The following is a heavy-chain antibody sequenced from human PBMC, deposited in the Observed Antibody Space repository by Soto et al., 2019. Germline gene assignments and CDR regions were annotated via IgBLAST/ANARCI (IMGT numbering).Heavy chain of an antibody. CDR3: ARVRGDSSYYYYMDV. CDR1: RFTFSSYS. J-gene: IGHJ6*03. CDR2: ISSSSSYI. Sequence: PGGSLRLSCAASRFTFSSYSMNWVRQAPGKGLEWVSSISSSSSYIYYADSVKGRFTISRDNAKNSLYLQMNSLRAEDTAVYYCARVRGDSSYYYYMDVWGKGTTVTVSS. D-gene: IGHD3-16*01. V-gene: IGHV3-21*01.